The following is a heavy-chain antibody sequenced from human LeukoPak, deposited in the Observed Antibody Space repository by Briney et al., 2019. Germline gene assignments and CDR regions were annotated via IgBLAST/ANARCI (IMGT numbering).Heavy chain of an antibody. CDR2: IKSEGEGATT. CDR3: IAHFPYFYDFDV. D-gene: IGHD3-3*02. J-gene: IGHJ6*04. CDR1: GFTIGTAW. Sequence: GVSLRLSCVSSGFTIGTAWMSWVRQAPGKGLEWLGHIKSEGEGATTDYAAPAKGRFAISRDDSKNMIYLQMSSLKIDDTAIYYCIAHFPYFYDFDVWGKGTTVTVSS. V-gene: IGHV3-15*01.